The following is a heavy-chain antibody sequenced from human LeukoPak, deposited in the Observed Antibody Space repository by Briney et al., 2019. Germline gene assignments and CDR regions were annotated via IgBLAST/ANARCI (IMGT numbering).Heavy chain of an antibody. Sequence: GRSLRLSCAACGLTFSYVYMTWISRPRRKGRECGSYMSGDGSHIVYADSVEDGFNVSRDNAKNSLYRQMDSQRGEDPAIYYCARKALVFGGPFIIPADFDLWGQGTLVTVSS. J-gene: IGHJ3*01. CDR1: GLTFSYVY. CDR2: MSGDGSHI. V-gene: IGHV3-11*01. CDR3: ARKALVFGGPFIIPADFDL. D-gene: IGHD3-16*01.